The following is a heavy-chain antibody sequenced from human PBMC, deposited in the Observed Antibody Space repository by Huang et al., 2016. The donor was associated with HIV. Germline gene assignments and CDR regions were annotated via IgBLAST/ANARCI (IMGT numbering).Heavy chain of an antibody. CDR1: GFTVSSNY. D-gene: IGHD3-10*01. J-gene: IGHJ5*02. Sequence: EVQLVETGGGLIQTGGSLRLSCAASGFTVSSNYVSWVRQARGNVLVGVSDVYSGGSTDDADSVKCRFTISRDNSQNTRYLQMNSLGAEDTAVYYCARGMVRGVTLNWFDPWGQGTLVTVSS. CDR2: VYSGGST. CDR3: ARGMVRGVTLNWFDP. V-gene: IGHV3-53*02.